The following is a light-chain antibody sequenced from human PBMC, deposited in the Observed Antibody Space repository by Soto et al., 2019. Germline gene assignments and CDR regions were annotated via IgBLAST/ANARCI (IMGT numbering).Light chain of an antibody. CDR2: DTS. J-gene: IGKJ5*01. CDR1: QSVSSY. V-gene: IGKV3-11*01. CDR3: QQRSNWPIT. Sequence: EIVFTQSPATLSLSPGERATLSCRASQSVSSYLAWYQQKPGQAPRLLIYDTSNRATGIPARFSGSGSGTDFTLTISTLEPEDFAVYYCQQRSNWPITVGQGTRLEIK.